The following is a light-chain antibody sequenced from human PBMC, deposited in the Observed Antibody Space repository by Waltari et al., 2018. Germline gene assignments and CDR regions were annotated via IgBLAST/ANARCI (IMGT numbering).Light chain of an antibody. J-gene: IGKJ1*01. CDR1: QSLLHSNGYNY. Sequence: DSVMTQSPLSLPVTPGEPASISCSSSQSLLHSNGYNYLDWYLQKPGHSPQLLIYLGSNRASGVPDRFSGSGSGTDFTLKISRVEAEDVGVYYCMQALQTPWTFGQGTKVEIK. CDR2: LGS. V-gene: IGKV2-28*01. CDR3: MQALQTPWT.